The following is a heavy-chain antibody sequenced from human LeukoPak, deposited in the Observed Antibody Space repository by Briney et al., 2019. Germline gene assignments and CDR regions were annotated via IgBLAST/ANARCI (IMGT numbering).Heavy chain of an antibody. V-gene: IGHV5-10-1*01. CDR2: IDPSDSYT. CDR1: GYSFTSYW. D-gene: IGHD6-13*01. J-gene: IGHJ5*02. Sequence: GESLKISCKGSGYSFTSYWISWVRQMPGKGLEWMGRIDPSDSYTNYSPSFQGHVTISADKSISTAYLQWSSLKASDTAMYYCARGGIAAEIEFDPWGQGTLVTVSS. CDR3: ARGGIAAEIEFDP.